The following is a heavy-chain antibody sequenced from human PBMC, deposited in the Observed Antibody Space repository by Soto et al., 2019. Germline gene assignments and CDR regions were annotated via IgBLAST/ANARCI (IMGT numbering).Heavy chain of an antibody. Sequence: TLSLTCTVSGGSISSGGYYWSWIRQHPGKGLEWIGYIYYSGSTYYNPSLKSRVTISVDTSKNQFSLTLSSVTDADTAVYSCARDQAYYTNYSGSGSYYNYDYYSYGMDVCGQGSTVTVS. D-gene: IGHD3-10*01. CDR1: GGSISSGGYY. J-gene: IGHJ6*02. CDR2: IYYSGST. CDR3: ARDQAYYTNYSGSGSYYNYDYYSYGMDV. V-gene: IGHV4-31*03.